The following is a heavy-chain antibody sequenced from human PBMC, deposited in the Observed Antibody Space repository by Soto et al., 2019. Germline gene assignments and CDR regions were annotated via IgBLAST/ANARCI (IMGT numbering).Heavy chain of an antibody. CDR2: IYPDDSNT. J-gene: IGHJ5*01. CDR3: ARQEYDKRWCGHYNWFAL. D-gene: IGHD2-8*02. Sequence: PGESLKISCKASGYTFTNHWLGWVRQMPWKGLEWMGIIYPDDSNTRYSPSFQGQVTFSADKSSSTAYLSWSSLKASDTAMYYCARQEYDKRWCGHYNWFALWGQGTLVTVSS. CDR1: GYTFTNHW. V-gene: IGHV5-51*01.